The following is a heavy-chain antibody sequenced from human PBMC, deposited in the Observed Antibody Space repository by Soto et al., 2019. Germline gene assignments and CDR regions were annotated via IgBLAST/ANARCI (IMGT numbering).Heavy chain of an antibody. CDR1: GFTFSSYA. CDR2: SSGSGGST. V-gene: IGHV3-23*01. CDR3: AKDRYLQEACAYDH. Sequence: GGSLGLSWAGSGFTFSSYAMSWVREAPGKGVGGGAASSGSGGSTYYADSVKGRFSISRDNSKNTLYLQMTRLRAEDTAAYYCAKDRYLQEACAYDHWGQGTLVTVSS. J-gene: IGHJ5*02. D-gene: IGHD3-16*02.